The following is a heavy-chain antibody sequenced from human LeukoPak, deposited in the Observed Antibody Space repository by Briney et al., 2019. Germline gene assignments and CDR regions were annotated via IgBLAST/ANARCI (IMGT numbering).Heavy chain of an antibody. D-gene: IGHD2-2*01. CDR2: IYPGDSDI. CDR1: GYDFTTYW. J-gene: IGHJ3*02. V-gene: IGHV5-51*01. CDR3: ARDGPVPATADAFDI. Sequence: GESLKISCKGSGYDFTTYWIGWVRQMPGQGLEWMGIIYPGDSDIRNSPSFPGQVTISAAKSISTVYLQWSSLKASDTAIYYCARDGPVPATADAFDIWGQGTMVTVSS.